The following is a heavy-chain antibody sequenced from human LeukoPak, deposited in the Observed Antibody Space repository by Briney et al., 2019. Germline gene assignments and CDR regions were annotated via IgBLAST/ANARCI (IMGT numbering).Heavy chain of an antibody. CDR1: GGSISSYY. D-gene: IGHD1-26*01. Sequence: SETLSPTCTVSGGSISSYYWSWIRQPPGKGLEWIGYIYYSGSTNYNPSLKSRVTISVDTSKDQFSLKLSSVSAADTAVYYCARLVGRGYFDYWGQGTLVTVSS. J-gene: IGHJ4*02. CDR2: IYYSGST. V-gene: IGHV4-59*08. CDR3: ARLVGRGYFDY.